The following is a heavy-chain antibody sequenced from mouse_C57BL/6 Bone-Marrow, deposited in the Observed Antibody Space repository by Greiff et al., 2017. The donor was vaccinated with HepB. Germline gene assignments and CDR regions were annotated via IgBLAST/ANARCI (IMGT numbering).Heavy chain of an antibody. CDR1: GYTFTSYW. Sequence: VQLQQSGAELVRPGSSVKLSCKASGYTFTSYWMDWVKQSPGQGLEWIGNIYPSDSETHYNQKFKDKATLTVDKSSSTAYMQLSSLTSEDSAVYYCASNYYFDYWGQGTTLTVSS. CDR2: IYPSDSET. D-gene: IGHD1-3*01. J-gene: IGHJ2*01. V-gene: IGHV1-61*01. CDR3: ASNYYFDY.